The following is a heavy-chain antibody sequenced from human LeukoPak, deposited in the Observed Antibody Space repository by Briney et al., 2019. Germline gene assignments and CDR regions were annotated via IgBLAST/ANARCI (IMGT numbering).Heavy chain of an antibody. D-gene: IGHD5-12*01. CDR2: VGISSGNT. V-gene: IGHV3-48*04. J-gene: IGHJ5*02. CDR1: GFTFSDYS. CDR3: ARDRRYALDT. Sequence: GGSLRLSCAASGFTFSDYSMNWVRQAPGKGLEWISYVGISSGNTKYADSVKGRFTISGDSAKNSVFLQMNNLRVEDTAVYYCARDRRYALDTWGQGTLVTVSS.